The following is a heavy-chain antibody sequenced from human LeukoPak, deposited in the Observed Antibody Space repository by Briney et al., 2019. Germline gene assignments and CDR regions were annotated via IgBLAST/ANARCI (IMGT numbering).Heavy chain of an antibody. V-gene: IGHV4-34*01. CDR1: GGSFSGYY. CDR3: ARGHRGYSYGYRPNNWFDP. J-gene: IGHJ5*02. Sequence: SETLSLTCAVYGGSFSGYYWSWIRQPPGKGLEWIGEINHSGSTNYNPSLKSRVTISVDTSKNQFSLKLSSVTAADTAVYYCARGHRGYSYGYRPNNWFDPWGQGTLVTVSS. D-gene: IGHD5-18*01. CDR2: INHSGST.